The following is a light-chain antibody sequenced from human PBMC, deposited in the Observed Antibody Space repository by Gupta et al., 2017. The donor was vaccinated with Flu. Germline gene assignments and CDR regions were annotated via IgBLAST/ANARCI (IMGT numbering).Light chain of an antibody. V-gene: IGKV2-28*01. J-gene: IGKJ3*01. CDR2: LGS. CDR3: MQALQTPFT. Sequence: VTPGEPASISCRSSQSLLHSNGYNYLDWYLQKPGQSPQLLIYLGSNRASGVPDRFSGSGSGTXFTLKIXRVEAEDVGVYYCMQALQTPFTFGXGTKVDIK. CDR1: QSLLHSNGYNY.